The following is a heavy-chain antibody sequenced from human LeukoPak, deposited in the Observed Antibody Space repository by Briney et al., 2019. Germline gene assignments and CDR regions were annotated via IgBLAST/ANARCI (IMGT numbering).Heavy chain of an antibody. CDR1: GFTFDDYG. V-gene: IGHV3-20*04. D-gene: IGHD1-26*01. CDR2: INWNGGST. CDR3: GGGSYYPKFDY. Sequence: GGSLRLPCAASGFTFDDYGMSWVRQAPGKGLEWVSGINWNGGSTGYADSVKGRFTISRDNAKNSLYLQMNSLRAEDTALYSVGGGSYYPKFDYWGQGTLVTVSS. J-gene: IGHJ4*02.